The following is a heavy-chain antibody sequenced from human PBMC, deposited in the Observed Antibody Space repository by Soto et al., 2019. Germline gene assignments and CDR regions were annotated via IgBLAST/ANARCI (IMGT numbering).Heavy chain of an antibody. Sequence: ASVKVSCKASGGTFSSYAISWVRQAPGQGLEWMGGIIPIFGTANYAQKFQGRVTITADESTSTAYMELSSLRSEDTAVYYCARELPTFGGVRPPEYYFDYWGQGTLVTVSS. CDR1: GGTFSSYA. V-gene: IGHV1-69*13. J-gene: IGHJ4*02. D-gene: IGHD3-16*01. CDR2: IIPIFGTA. CDR3: ARELPTFGGVRPPEYYFDY.